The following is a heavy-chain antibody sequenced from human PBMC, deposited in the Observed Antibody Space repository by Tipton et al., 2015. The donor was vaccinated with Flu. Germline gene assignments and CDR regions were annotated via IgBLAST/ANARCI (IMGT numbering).Heavy chain of an antibody. V-gene: IGHV3-53*01. CDR3: ARGRAMIVGGYYFDY. J-gene: IGHJ4*02. Sequence: SLRLSCAASGFTVSSNYMSWVRQAPGKGLEWVSVIYSGGSTYYADSVKGRFTISRDNSKNTLYLQMTSLRAEDTAVYYCARGRAMIVGGYYFDYWGQGTLVTVSS. CDR2: IYSGGST. CDR1: GFTVSSNY. D-gene: IGHD3-22*01.